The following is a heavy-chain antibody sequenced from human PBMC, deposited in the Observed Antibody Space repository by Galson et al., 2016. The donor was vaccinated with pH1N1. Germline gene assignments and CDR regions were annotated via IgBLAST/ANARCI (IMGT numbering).Heavy chain of an antibody. J-gene: IGHJ4*02. CDR2: FHTSGSP. D-gene: IGHD3-22*01. CDR3: AREAYSSDSTGYSYKTFDY. Sequence: TLSLTCTVSGVSVNSPTYYWSWIRQPAGKGLEWIGRFHTSGSPHYNPSLNSRVTISLDASNNQFSLKLTSVTAADTAVYYCAREAYSSDSTGYSYKTFDYWGQGILVTVSS. V-gene: IGHV4-61*02. CDR1: GVSVNSPTYY.